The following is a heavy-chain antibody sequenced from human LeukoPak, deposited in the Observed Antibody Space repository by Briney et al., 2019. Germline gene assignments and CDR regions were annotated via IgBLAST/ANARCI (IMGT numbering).Heavy chain of an antibody. V-gene: IGHV3-30*18. CDR2: ISYDGSNK. J-gene: IGHJ4*02. CDR1: GFTFSSYG. CDR3: AKDRSNYPDY. D-gene: IGHD4-11*01. Sequence: GRSLRLYCAASGFTFSSYGMHWVRQAPGKGLEWVAVISYDGSNKYYADSVKGRFTISRDNSKNTLYLQMNSLRAEDTAVYYCAKDRSNYPDYWGQGTLVTVSS.